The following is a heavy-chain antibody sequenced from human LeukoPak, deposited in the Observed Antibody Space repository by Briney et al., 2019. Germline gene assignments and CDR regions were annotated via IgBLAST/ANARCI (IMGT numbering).Heavy chain of an antibody. J-gene: IGHJ3*02. D-gene: IGHD3-9*01. Sequence: ASVKVSCKASGYTFTNYGISWVRQAPGQGLEWMGWINAYNGSTNYAQKLQGRVTMTTDTSTSTAYMELRRLRSDDAAVYSCVRRLLRFFDWLLHPWRYGAFDIWGQGTMVSVSS. CDR1: GYTFTNYG. V-gene: IGHV1-18*01. CDR2: INAYNGST. CDR3: VRRLLRFFDWLLHPWRYGAFDI.